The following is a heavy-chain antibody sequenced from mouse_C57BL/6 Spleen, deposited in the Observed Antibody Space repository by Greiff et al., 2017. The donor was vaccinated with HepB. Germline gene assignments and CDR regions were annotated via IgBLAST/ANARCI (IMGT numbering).Heavy chain of an antibody. V-gene: IGHV10-1*01. CDR2: IRSKSNNYAT. Sequence: EVHLVESGGGLVQPKGSLKLSCAASGFSFNTYALNWVRQAPGKGLEWVARIRSKSNNYATYYADSVKDRFTISTDDSESMLYLQMNNLKTEDTAMYYCVSPYGYDGGFAYWGQGTLVTVSA. J-gene: IGHJ3*01. D-gene: IGHD2-2*01. CDR3: VSPYGYDGGFAY. CDR1: GFSFNTYA.